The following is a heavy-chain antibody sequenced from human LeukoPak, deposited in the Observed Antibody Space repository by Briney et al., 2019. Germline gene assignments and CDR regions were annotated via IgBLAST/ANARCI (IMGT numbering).Heavy chain of an antibody. Sequence: EGSLRLSCAASGFTFSSYEMNWVRQAPGKGLEWVSYISSSGSTIYYADSVKGRFTISRDNAKNSLYLQMNSLRAEDTAVYYCAELGITMIGGVWGKGTTVAISS. CDR2: ISSSGSTI. CDR1: GFTFSSYE. CDR3: AELGITMIGGV. J-gene: IGHJ6*04. V-gene: IGHV3-48*03. D-gene: IGHD3-10*02.